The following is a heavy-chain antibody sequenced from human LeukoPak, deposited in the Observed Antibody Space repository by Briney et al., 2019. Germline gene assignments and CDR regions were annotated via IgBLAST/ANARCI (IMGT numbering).Heavy chain of an antibody. J-gene: IGHJ3*02. D-gene: IGHD3-9*01. V-gene: IGHV4-4*02. CDR2: IYHSGST. Sequence: PSGTLSLTCAVSGGSISSSNWWSWVRQPPGKGLEWIGEIYHSGSTNYNPSLKSRVTISVDKSKNQFPLKLSSVTAADTAVYYCAREKARYYDILTGYYPSINAFDIWGQETMVTVSS. CDR1: GGSISSSNW. CDR3: AREKARYYDILTGYYPSINAFDI.